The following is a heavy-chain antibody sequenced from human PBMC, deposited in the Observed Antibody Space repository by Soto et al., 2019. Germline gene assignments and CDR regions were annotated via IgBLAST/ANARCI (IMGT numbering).Heavy chain of an antibody. Sequence: QVQLVQSGAEVKKPGASVKVSCKASGYTFTSYYMHWVRQAPGQGLEWMGIINPSGGSTSYAQQCQGRDTMTRDTSTRPFYMELSSLRSEDTAVYYCARVSVVVAATARSGYFQHWGQGTLVTVSS. CDR2: INPSGGST. D-gene: IGHD2-15*01. CDR1: GYTFTSYY. V-gene: IGHV1-46*03. CDR3: ARVSVVVAATARSGYFQH. J-gene: IGHJ1*01.